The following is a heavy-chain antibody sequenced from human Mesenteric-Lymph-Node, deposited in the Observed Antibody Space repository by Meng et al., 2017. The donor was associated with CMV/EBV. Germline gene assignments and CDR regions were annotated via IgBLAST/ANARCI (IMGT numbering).Heavy chain of an antibody. CDR3: ARDLAAGTFDP. CDR2: ISGNSVYI. D-gene: IGHD6-13*01. J-gene: IGHJ5*02. CDR1: GFTFSSYS. Sequence: GESLKISCAASGFTFSSYSMNWVRQAPGKGLEWVSSISGNSVYIFDADSVRGRFTISRDNAKNTLYLQMNSLRAEDTAVYYCARDLAAGTFDPWGQGTLVTVSS. V-gene: IGHV3-21*01.